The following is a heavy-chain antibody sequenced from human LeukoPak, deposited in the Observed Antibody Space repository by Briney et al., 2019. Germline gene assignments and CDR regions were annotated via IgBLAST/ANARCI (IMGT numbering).Heavy chain of an antibody. D-gene: IGHD5-12*01. CDR1: GGSISSGSYY. V-gene: IGHV4-61*02. Sequence: SETLSLTCTVSGGSISSGSYYWSWIRQPAGKGLEWIGRIYTSGSTNYNPFLKSRVTISVDTSKNQFSLKLSSVTAADTAVYYCARADRGYSGYSLNYWGQGTLVTVSS. J-gene: IGHJ4*02. CDR3: ARADRGYSGYSLNY. CDR2: IYTSGST.